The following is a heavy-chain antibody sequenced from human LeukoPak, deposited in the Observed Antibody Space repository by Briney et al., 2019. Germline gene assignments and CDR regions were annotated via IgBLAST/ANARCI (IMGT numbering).Heavy chain of an antibody. D-gene: IGHD3-22*01. CDR1: GGSISSSSYY. CDR2: INHSGST. CDR3: ARVTDSSGYYDY. J-gene: IGHJ4*02. Sequence: SETLSLTCTVSGGSISSSSYYWGWIRQPPGKGLEWIGEINHSGSTNYNPSLKSRVTISVDTSKNQFSLKLSSVTAADTAVYYCARVTDSSGYYDYWGQGTLVTVSS. V-gene: IGHV4-39*07.